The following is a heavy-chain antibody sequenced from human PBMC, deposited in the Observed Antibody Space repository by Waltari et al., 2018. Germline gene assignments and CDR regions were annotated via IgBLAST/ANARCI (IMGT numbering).Heavy chain of an antibody. CDR1: GFCIRTFG. D-gene: IGHD3-10*01. CDR3: AKDAFGNTYLDY. CDR2: IWFGGGDT. Sequence: QVQLVESGGGVVQPGMSLRRVWAASGFCIRTFGMHWVRQAPGKGLEWVALIWFGGGDTYYADSVRGRFTISRDNSKNTLYLDINSLRVDDTAIYHCAKDAFGNTYLDYWGQGTLVTVSS. J-gene: IGHJ4*02. V-gene: IGHV3-33*06.